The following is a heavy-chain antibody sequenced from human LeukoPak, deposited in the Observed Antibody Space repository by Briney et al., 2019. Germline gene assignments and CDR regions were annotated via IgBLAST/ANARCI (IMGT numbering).Heavy chain of an antibody. V-gene: IGHV1-18*01. Sequence: ASVKVSCKASGYTFTTYGISWVRQAPGQGLEWMGWISAYNGNTNYAQKLQGRVTMTTDTSTSTAYMELRSLRSDDTAVYYCARVKGAVAGKGVLDYWGQGTLVTVSS. CDR2: ISAYNGNT. CDR1: GYTFTTYG. D-gene: IGHD6-19*01. CDR3: ARVKGAVAGKGVLDY. J-gene: IGHJ4*02.